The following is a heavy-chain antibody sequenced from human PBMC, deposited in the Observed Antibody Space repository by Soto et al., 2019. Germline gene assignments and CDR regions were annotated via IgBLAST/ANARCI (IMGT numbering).Heavy chain of an antibody. Sequence: SGGSLRLSCAASGFTFISYAMSWVLQAPWKGLEWVSAISGSGGSTYYADSVKGRFTISRDNSKNTLYLQMNSLRAEDTAVYYCAKVFATVVTPVVDAFDIWGQGTMVTVSS. J-gene: IGHJ3*02. CDR2: ISGSGGST. CDR3: AKVFATVVTPVVDAFDI. V-gene: IGHV3-23*01. CDR1: GFTFISYA. D-gene: IGHD4-17*01.